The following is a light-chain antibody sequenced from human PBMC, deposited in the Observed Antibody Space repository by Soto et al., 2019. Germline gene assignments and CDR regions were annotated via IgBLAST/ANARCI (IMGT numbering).Light chain of an antibody. CDR2: GNS. CDR1: SSNIGAGYD. V-gene: IGLV1-40*01. J-gene: IGLJ1*01. Sequence: QSVLTQPPSVSGAPGQRVTISCTGSSSNIGAGYDVHWYQQLPGTAPKLLIYGNSNRPSGVPDRFSGSKSGTSASLAITGLQAEDEADDYCQSDESSLSGYVFGTGTKVTVL. CDR3: QSDESSLSGYV.